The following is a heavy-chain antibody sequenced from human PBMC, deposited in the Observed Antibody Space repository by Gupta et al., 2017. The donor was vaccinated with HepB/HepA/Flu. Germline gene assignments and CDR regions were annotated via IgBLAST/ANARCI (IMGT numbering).Heavy chain of an antibody. Sequence: EVQLLESGGGLVQPGGSLRLSCAASGFTFSTYAMTWVRQAPGKGLEWVSAISGSGGSTYYADSVKGRFTISRDNSKNTLYLQMNSLRAEDTAVYYCAKGQYYDSSGYYNFDYWGQGTLVTVSS. CDR1: GFTFSTYA. D-gene: IGHD3-22*01. CDR2: ISGSGGST. V-gene: IGHV3-23*01. CDR3: AKGQYYDSSGYYNFDY. J-gene: IGHJ4*02.